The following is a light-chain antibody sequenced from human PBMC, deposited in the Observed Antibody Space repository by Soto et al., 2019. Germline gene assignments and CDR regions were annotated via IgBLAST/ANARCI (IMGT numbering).Light chain of an antibody. CDR1: QRFGSSN. CDR3: QQYGNSPWT. J-gene: IGKJ1*01. CDR2: STS. Sequence: EIVLTQSPGTLSLSPGERGTLSCRASQRFGSSNLAWYQQNPGQAPRLLIYSTSSRATGIPDRFSGSGSGTDFTLTISRLEPEEFAVYYCQQYGNSPWTFGQGTKVDI. V-gene: IGKV3-20*01.